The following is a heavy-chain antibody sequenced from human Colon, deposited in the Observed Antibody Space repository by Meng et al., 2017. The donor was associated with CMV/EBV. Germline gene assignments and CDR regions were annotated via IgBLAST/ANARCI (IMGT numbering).Heavy chain of an antibody. CDR2: IHQSGST. J-gene: IGHJ4*02. CDR3: AREAGPFFGVIVYDS. D-gene: IGHD3-3*01. Sequence: QVQLKPADQCLFTTSETLSLTGGVSGGTLRGYYWTWIRQYPVKGLEWIGEIHQSGSTNYNPYLKSRVTVSVDTSKNQFSLRVTSVTAADSALYYCAREAGPFFGVIVYDSWGQGTLVTVSS. CDR1: GGTLRGYY. V-gene: IGHV4-34*01.